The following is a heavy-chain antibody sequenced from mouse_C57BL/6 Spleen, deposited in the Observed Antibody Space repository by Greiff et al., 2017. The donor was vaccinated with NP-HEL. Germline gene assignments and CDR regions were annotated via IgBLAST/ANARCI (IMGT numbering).Heavy chain of an antibody. V-gene: IGHV1-42*01. D-gene: IGHD1-1*01. CDR3: ARRYYGSSLPKNSFDY. CDR2: INPSTGGT. J-gene: IGHJ2*01. Sequence: EVQLQQSGPELVKPGASVKISCKASGYSFTGYYMNWVKQSPEKSLEWIGEINPSTGGTTYNQKFKAKATLTVDKSSSTAYMQLKSLTSEDSAVYYCARRYYGSSLPKNSFDYWGQGTTLTVSS. CDR1: GYSFTGYY.